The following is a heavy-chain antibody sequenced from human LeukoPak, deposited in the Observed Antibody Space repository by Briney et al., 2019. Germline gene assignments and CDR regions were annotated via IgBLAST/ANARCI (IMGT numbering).Heavy chain of an antibody. D-gene: IGHD6-13*01. CDR3: ARETGSWYGVDY. CDR1: GGTFSSYA. CDR2: ISAYNGNT. V-gene: IGHV1-18*01. Sequence: ASVTVSCEASGGTFSSYAISWVRQAPGQGLEWMGWISAYNGNTNYAQKLQGRVTMTTDTSTSTAYMELRSLRSDDTAVYYCARETGSWYGVDYWGQGTLVTVSS. J-gene: IGHJ4*02.